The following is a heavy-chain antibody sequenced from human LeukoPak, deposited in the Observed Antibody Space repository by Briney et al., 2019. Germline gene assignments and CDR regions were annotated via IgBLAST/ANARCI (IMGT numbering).Heavy chain of an antibody. J-gene: IGHJ4*02. D-gene: IGHD2-15*01. CDR2: VSSSSTYI. CDR3: ASAFCSGGGCYQHYFDC. Sequence: GGSPRLSCAASGFTFSSYSMNWVRHDPGKGLEWVSSVSSSSTYIYYADSVKGRFTISRDNAKNSLYLQMVSLRAEDTAVYYCASAFCSGGGCYQHYFDCWGQGTLVTVSS. CDR1: GFTFSSYS. V-gene: IGHV3-21*01.